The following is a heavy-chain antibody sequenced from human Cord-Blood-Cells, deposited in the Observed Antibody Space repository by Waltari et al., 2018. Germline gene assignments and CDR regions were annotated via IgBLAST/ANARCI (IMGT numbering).Heavy chain of an antibody. CDR2: ISAYNGNT. CDR3: ARDDNDFWSGYYAFDI. V-gene: IGHV1-18*01. CDR1: GYTFTSYG. Sequence: QVQLVQTGAEVKKPGASVKVSCKASGYTFTSYGISWVRQAPGQGLEWMGWISAYNGNTNYAQKLQGRVTMTTDTSTSTAYMELRSLRSDDTAVYYCARDDNDFWSGYYAFDIWGQGTMVTVSS. J-gene: IGHJ3*02. D-gene: IGHD3-3*01.